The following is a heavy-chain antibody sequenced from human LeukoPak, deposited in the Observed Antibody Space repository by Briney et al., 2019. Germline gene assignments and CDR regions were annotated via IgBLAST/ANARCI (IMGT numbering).Heavy chain of an antibody. D-gene: IGHD6-6*01. Sequence: GASVKVSCKASGYTFTSYGISWVRQAPGQGLEWMGWISAYNGNTNYAQKLQGRVTMTTDTSTSTAYMELRSLRSDDTAVYYCAREYSSSSWTNSYYYMDVWGKGTTVTVSS. CDR2: ISAYNGNT. CDR3: AREYSSSSWTNSYYYMDV. CDR1: GYTFTSYG. V-gene: IGHV1-18*01. J-gene: IGHJ6*03.